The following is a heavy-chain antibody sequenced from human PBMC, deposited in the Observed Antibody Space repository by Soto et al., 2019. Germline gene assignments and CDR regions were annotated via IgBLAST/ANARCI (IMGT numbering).Heavy chain of an antibody. CDR1: GFICSSYD. J-gene: IGHJ3*02. D-gene: IGHD2-8*02. V-gene: IGHV3-23*01. Sequence: VGALRLSCAVSGFICSSYDMSWVRQAPGKGLEWVSTILVGGSTHYEDSVKGRFTISRDTSKNMVYLQMNSLTAGDTAVYYCAKATATGGGAFEIYGQGTMVTVSS. CDR3: AKATATGGGAFEI. CDR2: ILVGGST.